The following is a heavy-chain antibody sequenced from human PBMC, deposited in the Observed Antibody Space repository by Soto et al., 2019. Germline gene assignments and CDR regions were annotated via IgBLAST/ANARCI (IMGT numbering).Heavy chain of an antibody. J-gene: IGHJ1*01. Sequence: GGSLRLSCATSGFTFDDYAMHWVRQAPGKGLEWVSLISGDGGSTYYADSVKGRFTISRDNSKNSLYLQMNSLRTEDTALYYCAKDKAAAGTEYFQHWGQGTLVTVSS. D-gene: IGHD6-13*01. V-gene: IGHV3-43*02. CDR1: GFTFDDYA. CDR3: AKDKAAAGTEYFQH. CDR2: ISGDGGST.